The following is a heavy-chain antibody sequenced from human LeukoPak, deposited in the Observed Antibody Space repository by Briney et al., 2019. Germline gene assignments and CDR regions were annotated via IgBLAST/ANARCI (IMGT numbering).Heavy chain of an antibody. CDR2: LHYSGST. J-gene: IGHJ4*02. Sequence: PSETLSLTCTVSGGSISSYYWSWIRQPPGKGLEWIGWLHYSGSTNYNPSLKSRVTISVDTSKNQFSLKLSSVTAADTAVYYCARGDPNQATSFDYWGQGTLVTVSS. CDR3: ARGDPNQATSFDY. CDR1: GGSISSYY. V-gene: IGHV4-59*08. D-gene: IGHD1-14*01.